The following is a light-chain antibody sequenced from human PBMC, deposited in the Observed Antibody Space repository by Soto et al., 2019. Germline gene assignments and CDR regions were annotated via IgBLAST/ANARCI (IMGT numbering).Light chain of an antibody. CDR3: QQRSNWPLT. CDR1: QSVSRF. V-gene: IGKV3-11*01. CDR2: EAL. J-gene: IGKJ4*01. Sequence: EIVLTQSAATASLPPGERTTISCRASQSVSRFLAWYKQKPGQAPRLLIYEALNRATGIPARFSGSGSETEFTLTISGLHPEDFAVYYCQQRSNWPLTFGGGTKVEI.